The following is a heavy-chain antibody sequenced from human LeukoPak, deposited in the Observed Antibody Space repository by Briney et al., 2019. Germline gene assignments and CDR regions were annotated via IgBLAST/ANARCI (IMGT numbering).Heavy chain of an antibody. V-gene: IGHV4-30-4*08. Sequence: SQTLSFTCTVSGDSINSGDSCWGWIRQTPGTGLEWLGHTYYTGSPYYSPSLKSRLTILVDKSKNHLYLNLASVTAADTAVYFCVRESFGNLQVIPSSHYMDVWGKGITVIVSS. D-gene: IGHD3-10*01. CDR3: VRESFGNLQVIPSSHYMDV. J-gene: IGHJ6*03. CDR2: TYYTGSP. CDR1: GDSINSGDSC.